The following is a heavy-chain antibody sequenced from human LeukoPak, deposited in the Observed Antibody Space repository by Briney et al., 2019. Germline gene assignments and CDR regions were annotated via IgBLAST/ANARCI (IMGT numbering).Heavy chain of an antibody. CDR2: IIPIFGTA. CDR3: ARALRYFEWYYFDY. Sequence: VASVKVSCKASGGTFSSYAISWVRQAPGQGLEWMGGIIPIFGTANYAQKFQGRVTITTDESTSTAYMELSSLRSEDTAVYYCARALRYFEWYYFDYWGQGTLVTVSS. D-gene: IGHD3-9*01. CDR1: GGTFSSYA. J-gene: IGHJ4*02. V-gene: IGHV1-69*05.